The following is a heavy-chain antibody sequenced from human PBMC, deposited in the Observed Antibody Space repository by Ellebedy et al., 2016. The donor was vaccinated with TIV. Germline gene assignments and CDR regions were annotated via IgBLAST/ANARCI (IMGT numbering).Heavy chain of an antibody. J-gene: IGHJ4*02. Sequence: GESLKISCKTSGYSFTTHWISWVRQMPGKGLEWMGRIDPYDSYTMYNPSFEGRVTISADKSISTAYLQWSSLKASDSAMYYCARHLAERNGYYVTTLDLDYWGQGTLVNVSS. D-gene: IGHD3-22*01. CDR1: GYSFTTHW. CDR2: IDPYDSYT. CDR3: ARHLAERNGYYVTTLDLDY. V-gene: IGHV5-10-1*01.